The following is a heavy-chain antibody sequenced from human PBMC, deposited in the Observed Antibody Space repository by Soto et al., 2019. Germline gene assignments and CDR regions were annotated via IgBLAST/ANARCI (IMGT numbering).Heavy chain of an antibody. CDR2: ISGSGDST. CDR1: GFTFSSYA. CDR3: AKDRDGAAAGPTKFYGMDV. D-gene: IGHD6-13*01. J-gene: IGHJ6*02. V-gene: IGHV3-23*01. Sequence: EVQLLESGGGLVQPGGSLRLSCAASGFTFSSYAMSWVRQAPGKGLEWVSVISGSGDSTYYADSVRGRFTISRDNSKNPMYLQMNYLRADDTAVYYCAKDRDGAAAGPTKFYGMDVWGQGTTVTVSS.